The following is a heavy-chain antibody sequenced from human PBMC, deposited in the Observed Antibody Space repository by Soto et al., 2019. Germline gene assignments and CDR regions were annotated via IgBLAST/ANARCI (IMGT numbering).Heavy chain of an antibody. CDR3: ARVLYCSGGSCYITHYYYYYMDV. V-gene: IGHV1-18*01. Sequence: GASVKVSCKASGYTFTSYGISWVRQAPGQGLEWIGWISAYNGNTNYAQKLQGRVTMTTDTSTSTAYMELRSLRSDDTAVYYCARVLYCSGGSCYITHYYYYYMDVWGKGTTVTVSS. CDR2: ISAYNGNT. D-gene: IGHD2-15*01. CDR1: GYTFTSYG. J-gene: IGHJ6*03.